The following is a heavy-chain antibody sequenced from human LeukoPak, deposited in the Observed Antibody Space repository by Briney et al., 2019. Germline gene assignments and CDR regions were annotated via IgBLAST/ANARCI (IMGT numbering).Heavy chain of an antibody. D-gene: IGHD3-22*01. CDR3: ARAESIVVVTY. J-gene: IGHJ4*02. Sequence: SETLSLTCTVSGGSISSYYWSWLRQPPGKGLEWIGYIYYSGSTNYNPSLKSRVTISVDTSKNQFSLKLSSVTAADTAVYYCARAESIVVVTYWGQGTLVTVSS. V-gene: IGHV4-59*01. CDR1: GGSISSYY. CDR2: IYYSGST.